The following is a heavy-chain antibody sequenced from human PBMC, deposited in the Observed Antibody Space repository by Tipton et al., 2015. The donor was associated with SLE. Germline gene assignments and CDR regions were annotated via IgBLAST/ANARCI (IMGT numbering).Heavy chain of an antibody. V-gene: IGHV3-23*01. CDR3: AKSLEYSSEWANLFHY. CDR1: GFTFKNYG. Sequence: SLRLSCGASGFTFKNYGMSWVRQAPGKGLEWVSLISGSGVNTAYADSVKGRFTISRDNPKNSLYLQMNSLRADDTAVYYCAKSLEYSSEWANLFHYWGQGTLVTVSS. CDR2: ISGSGVNT. J-gene: IGHJ4*02. D-gene: IGHD6-19*01.